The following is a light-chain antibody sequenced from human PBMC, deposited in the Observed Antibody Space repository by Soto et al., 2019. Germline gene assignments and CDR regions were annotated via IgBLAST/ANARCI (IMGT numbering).Light chain of an antibody. V-gene: IGLV2-14*01. CDR3: FSYTSSTAYV. J-gene: IGLJ1*01. Sequence: QSALTQPRSVSGPPGQSVSISCSGTSSDVGTYNYVSWYQQHPGKAPKLMIYEVSNRPSGISNRFSASKSGNTASLTISGLQAEDEADYYCFSYTSSTAYVFGTGTKLTVL. CDR2: EVS. CDR1: SSDVGTYNY.